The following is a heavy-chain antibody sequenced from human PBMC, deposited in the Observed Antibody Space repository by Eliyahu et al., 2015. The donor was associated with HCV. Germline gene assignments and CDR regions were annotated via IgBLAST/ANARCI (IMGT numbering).Heavy chain of an antibody. CDR2: INNDGSRT. D-gene: IGHD3-22*01. CDR3: ARMGYYDSSGYYGYXQY. V-gene: IGHV3-74*01. Sequence: EVQLVESGGGLVQPGGSLRLSCAXSGFTFSSYWMHWVRQXPGKGLGCVXRINNDGSRTNHADSVEGRFTISRDNAKNTMYLQMNSLRAEDTAVYYCARMGYYDSSGYYGYXQYWGQGTLVTVSS. J-gene: IGHJ1*01. CDR1: GFTFSSYW.